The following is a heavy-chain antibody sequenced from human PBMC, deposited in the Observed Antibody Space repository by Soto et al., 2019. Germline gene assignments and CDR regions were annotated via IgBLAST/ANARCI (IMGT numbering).Heavy chain of an antibody. Sequence: GGSLRLSCAASGFTFSSYAMSWVRQAPGKGLEWVSAISGSGGSTYYADSVKGRFTISRDNSKNTLYLQMNSLRAEDTAVYYCAKDSYDYIWGSYRDYYYYMDVWSKGTTVTVSS. D-gene: IGHD3-16*02. V-gene: IGHV3-23*01. CDR3: AKDSYDYIWGSYRDYYYYMDV. J-gene: IGHJ6*03. CDR1: GFTFSSYA. CDR2: ISGSGGST.